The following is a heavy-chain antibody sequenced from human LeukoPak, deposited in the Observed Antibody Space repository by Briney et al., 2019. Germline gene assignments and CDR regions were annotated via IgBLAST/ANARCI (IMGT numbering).Heavy chain of an antibody. Sequence: GGSLRLSCAASGFAFGSYAMAWVRQAPGKGLEWVSHISGSGGIIYYTDSVKGRFTISRDNAKNSLYLQMNSLRAEDTAVYYCARQTLAYYWGKGTTVTVSS. V-gene: IGHV3-48*04. CDR3: ARQTLAYY. J-gene: IGHJ6*04. CDR1: GFAFGSYA. D-gene: IGHD2-21*01. CDR2: ISGSGGII.